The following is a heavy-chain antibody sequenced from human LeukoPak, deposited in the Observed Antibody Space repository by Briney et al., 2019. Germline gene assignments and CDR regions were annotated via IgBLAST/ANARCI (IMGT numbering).Heavy chain of an antibody. D-gene: IGHD4-17*01. CDR2: ISDGGGTT. CDR1: GFTFGDHA. V-gene: IGHV3-23*01. J-gene: IGHJ4*02. Sequence: GGSLRLSCTGSGFTFGDHAMSWFRQAPGKGLEWVSGISDGGGTTNYADAVKGRFTISRDKSKNTLFLQMNSLRAEDTAVYHCAKSYGDYLGYFDSWGQGTLVTVSS. CDR3: AKSYGDYLGYFDS.